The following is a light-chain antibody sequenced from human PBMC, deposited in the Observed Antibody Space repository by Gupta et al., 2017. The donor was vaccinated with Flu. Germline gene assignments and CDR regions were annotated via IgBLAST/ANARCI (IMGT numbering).Light chain of an antibody. J-gene: IGKJ1*01. V-gene: IGKV1-5*03. Sequence: IQMTQSPSTLSASVGDRVTITCRASQSISSWLAWYQQKPGKAPKLLIYKSSTVENGVPSRFSGRGYGTEFTLTINSLQPDDFATYYCQQYDAHRTFGQGTKVEVK. CDR3: QQYDAHRT. CDR1: QSISSW. CDR2: KSS.